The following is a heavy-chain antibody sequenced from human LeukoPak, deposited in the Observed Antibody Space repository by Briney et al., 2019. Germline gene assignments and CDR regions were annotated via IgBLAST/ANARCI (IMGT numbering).Heavy chain of an antibody. J-gene: IGHJ4*02. V-gene: IGHV3-11*05. CDR2: ISSSSRYT. CDR1: GFTFSSCA. Sequence: RAGGSLRLSCAASGFTFSSCAMSWVRQAPGKGLEWVSHISSSSRYTNSADSVKGRFTISRDNAKNSLYLQMNSLRAEDTAVYYCAGDRSGWYVSYWGQGTLVTVSS. D-gene: IGHD6-19*01. CDR3: AGDRSGWYVSY.